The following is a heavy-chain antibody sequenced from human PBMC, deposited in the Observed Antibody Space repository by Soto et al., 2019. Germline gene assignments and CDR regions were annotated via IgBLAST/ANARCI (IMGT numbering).Heavy chain of an antibody. V-gene: IGHV1-69*01. J-gene: IGHJ4*02. Sequence: QAQVVQSGAEVRKPGSSVKLSCKASEGTFNSYAIAWVRQAPGQGLEWMGGIIPYYDTLNYAQKFQDRVTITADVSTNTVYMELSSLRSDATAVYFCASGASRWYPYFFESWAQGTLVTVSA. CDR1: EGTFNSYA. CDR2: IIPYYDTL. D-gene: IGHD6-13*01. CDR3: ASGASRWYPYFFES.